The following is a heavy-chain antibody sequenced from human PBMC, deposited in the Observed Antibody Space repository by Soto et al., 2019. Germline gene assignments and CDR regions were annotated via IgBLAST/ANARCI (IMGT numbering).Heavy chain of an antibody. J-gene: IGHJ3*02. D-gene: IGHD2-21*02. CDR3: ARHPYCGGDCYSGADAFDI. Sequence: PSETLSLTCTVSGGSISSYYWSWIRQPPGKGLEWIGYIYYIGSTNYNPSLKSRVTISVDTSKNQFSLKLSSVTVADTAVYYCARHPYCGGDCYSGADAFDIWGQGTMVTVSS. CDR2: IYYIGST. CDR1: GGSISSYY. V-gene: IGHV4-59*08.